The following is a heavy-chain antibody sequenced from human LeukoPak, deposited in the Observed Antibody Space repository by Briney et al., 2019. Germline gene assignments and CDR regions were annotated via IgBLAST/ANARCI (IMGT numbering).Heavy chain of an antibody. CDR1: GFTFSGYW. CDR3: ARDLRSWSDS. J-gene: IGHJ5*01. V-gene: IGHV3-74*01. Sequence: GGSLRLSCAASGFTFSGYWMHWVRQAPGKGLVWVSRINGDGSFTNYADSVKGRFTISRDNAKNTVDLQMNTLTAEDTAVFYCARDLRSWSDSWGQGTLVTVSS. CDR2: INGDGSFT.